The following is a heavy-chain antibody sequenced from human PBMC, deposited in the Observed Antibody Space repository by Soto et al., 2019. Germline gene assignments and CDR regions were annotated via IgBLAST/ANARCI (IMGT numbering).Heavy chain of an antibody. CDR3: ARDRYYYDSSGYSYFDY. J-gene: IGHJ4*02. V-gene: IGHV3-7*03. D-gene: IGHD3-22*01. CDR1: GFTLSSYW. Sequence: GGSLRLSCAASGFTLSSYWMSWVRQAPGKGLEWVANIKQDGSEKYYVDSVKGRFTISRDNAKNSLYLQMDSLRAEDTAVYYCARDRYYYDSSGYSYFDYWGQGTLVTVSS. CDR2: IKQDGSEK.